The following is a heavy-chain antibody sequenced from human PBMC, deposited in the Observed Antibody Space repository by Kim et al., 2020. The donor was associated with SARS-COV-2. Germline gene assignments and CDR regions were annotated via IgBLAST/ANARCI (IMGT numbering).Heavy chain of an antibody. V-gene: IGHV3-30*03. CDR1: GFTFNNFG. CDR3: ARNKWFIMISFGGESGGMTT. J-gene: IGHJ6*02. CDR2: ISCEGSKT. D-gene: IGHD3-16*01. Sequence: GGSLRLSCAASGFTFNNFGMHWVRQAPGKGLEWVALISCEGSKTYYADSLKGRFTISRDNSKNTLYLQMDSLRPEDTAVYFCARNKWFIMISFGGESGGMTTWGQGTTATASS.